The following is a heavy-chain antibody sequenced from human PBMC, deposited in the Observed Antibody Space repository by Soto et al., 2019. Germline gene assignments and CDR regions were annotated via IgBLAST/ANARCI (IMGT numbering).Heavy chain of an antibody. V-gene: IGHV3-23*01. CDR2: ISGSGGST. J-gene: IGHJ4*02. D-gene: IGHD3-9*01. CDR3: ARVAYYDILTGYQIDY. Sequence: PGGSLRLSCAASGFTFSSYAMSWVRQAPGKGLEWVSTISGSGGSTYYADSVKGRFTISRDNSKNTLYLQMNSLRAEDTAVYYCARVAYYDILTGYQIDYWGQGTLVTVSS. CDR1: GFTFSSYA.